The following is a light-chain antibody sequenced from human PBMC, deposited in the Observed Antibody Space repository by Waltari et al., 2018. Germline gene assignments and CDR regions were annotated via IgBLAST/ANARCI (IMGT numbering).Light chain of an antibody. V-gene: IGKV3-20*01. CDR2: DAS. J-gene: IGKJ1*01. Sequence: EIVLTQSPGTLALSPGERATLSCRASQSVGRALAWYQQKPGQAPRLLIYDASSRANGISDKCSGSGSGTDFSLTISRVEPEDFAVYFCQMYVRLPVTFGQGTKVEVK. CDR1: QSVGRA. CDR3: QMYVRLPVT.